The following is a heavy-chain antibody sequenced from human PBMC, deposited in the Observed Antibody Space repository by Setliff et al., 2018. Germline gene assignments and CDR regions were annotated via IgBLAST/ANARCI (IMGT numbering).Heavy chain of an antibody. Sequence: GGSLRLSCAASGFTFSRYGMHWVRQPPGEGLEWVAVISSDGRNKYYEDSVKGRFTISRDDSKNTLYLQMNSLRPEDTAVYYCAKDSLSGWSAVDYWGQGTPVTVSS. CDR3: AKDSLSGWSAVDY. V-gene: IGHV3-30*18. CDR2: ISSDGRNK. CDR1: GFTFSRYG. J-gene: IGHJ4*02. D-gene: IGHD6-19*01.